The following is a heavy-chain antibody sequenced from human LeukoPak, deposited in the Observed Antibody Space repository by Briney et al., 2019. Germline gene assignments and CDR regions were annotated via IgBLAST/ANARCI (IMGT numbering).Heavy chain of an antibody. CDR1: GFTFSNYA. CDR2: MYSGGST. D-gene: IGHD6-19*01. V-gene: IGHV3-53*01. CDR3: ARGIAVAGVDAFDI. J-gene: IGHJ3*02. Sequence: GGSLRLSCAASGFTFSNYAMIWVRQAPGKGLEWVSVMYSGGSTFYADSVKGRFTISRDNSKNTLYLQMNSLRADDTAVYYCARGIAVAGVDAFDIWGQGTMVTVSS.